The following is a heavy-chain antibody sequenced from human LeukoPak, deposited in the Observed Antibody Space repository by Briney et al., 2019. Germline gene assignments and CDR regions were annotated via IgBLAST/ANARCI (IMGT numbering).Heavy chain of an antibody. Sequence: LSLTCTVSGGSISRYYWSWIRQPPGKGLEWVSGISWNSGSIGYADSVKGRFTISRDNAKNSLYLQMNSLRAEDTALYYCAKDAAPILWFGKNWFDPWGQGTLVTVSS. CDR1: GGSISRYY. CDR2: ISWNSGSI. D-gene: IGHD3-10*01. V-gene: IGHV3-9*01. CDR3: AKDAAPILWFGKNWFDP. J-gene: IGHJ5*02.